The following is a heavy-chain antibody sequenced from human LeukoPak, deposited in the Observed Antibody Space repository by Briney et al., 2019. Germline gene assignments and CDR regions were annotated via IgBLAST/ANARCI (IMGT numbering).Heavy chain of an antibody. V-gene: IGHV1-69*05. Sequence: SVKVSCKASGGTFSSYAISWVRQAPGQGLEWMGRIIPIFGTENYAHKFQGRVTITTDESTSTAYMELSSLRAEDTAVYYCAREATGHAVLSFDYWGQGTLVTVSS. J-gene: IGHJ4*02. CDR2: IIPIFGTE. CDR3: AREATGHAVLSFDY. CDR1: GGTFSSYA.